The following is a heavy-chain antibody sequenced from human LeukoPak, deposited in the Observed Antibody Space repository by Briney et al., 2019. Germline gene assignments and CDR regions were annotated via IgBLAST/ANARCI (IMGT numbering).Heavy chain of an antibody. D-gene: IGHD2-2*01. J-gene: IGHJ4*02. CDR1: GFPFNTHW. CDR2: MNFDGSEK. V-gene: IGHV3-7*01. CDR3: ARVRCSSNSCFPDY. Sequence: GGSLRLSCAASGFPFNTHWMGWIRQAPGAGLEWVADMNFDGSEKYHADSVKGRFTISRDNAKNSLFLQMNGLRAEDTAVYYCARVRCSSNSCFPDYWGQGTLVTVSS.